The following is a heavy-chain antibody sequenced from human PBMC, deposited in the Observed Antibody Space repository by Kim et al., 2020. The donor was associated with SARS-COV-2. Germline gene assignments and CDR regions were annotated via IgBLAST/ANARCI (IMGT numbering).Heavy chain of an antibody. Sequence: GGSLRLSCAASGFTFSSYSMNWVRQAPGKGLEWVSSISSSSSYIYYADSVKGRFTISRDNAKNSLYLQMNSLRAEDTAVYYCARRRTGPLKEFYYYYGMDVWGQGTTVTVSS. V-gene: IGHV3-21*01. CDR1: GFTFSSYS. CDR2: ISSSSSYI. D-gene: IGHD3-9*01. J-gene: IGHJ6*02. CDR3: ARRRTGPLKEFYYYYGMDV.